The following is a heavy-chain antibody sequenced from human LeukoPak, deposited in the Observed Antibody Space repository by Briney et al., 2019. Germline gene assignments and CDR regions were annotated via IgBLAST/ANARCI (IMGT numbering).Heavy chain of an antibody. CDR3: ARDTDDYYDSSGYYNAGWFDP. CDR2: IRSDGNNE. J-gene: IGHJ5*02. V-gene: IGHV3-30*02. D-gene: IGHD3-22*01. CDR1: GFTFSSYG. Sequence: GGSLRLSCAASGFTFSSYGIHWVRQAPGKGLEWVAFIRSDGNNEFYADSLKGRFTVSRDNSRNNVYLQMNSLRVEGTAVYYCARDTDDYYDSSGYYNAGWFDPWGQGTLVTVSS.